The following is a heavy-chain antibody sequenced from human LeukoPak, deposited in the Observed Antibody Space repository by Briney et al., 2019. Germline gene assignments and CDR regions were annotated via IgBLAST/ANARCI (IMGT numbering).Heavy chain of an antibody. CDR2: ISYDGSNE. CDR3: ARGPGLTGTPDY. V-gene: IGHV3-30*04. CDR1: GFTFSSYA. Sequence: GGSLRLSCAASGFTFSSYAMHWVRQAPGKGLEWVAVISYDGSNEYYADSVKGRFTISRDNSKNTLYLQMNSLRAEDTAVYYCARGPGLTGTPDYWGQGTLVTVSS. J-gene: IGHJ4*02. D-gene: IGHD1-20*01.